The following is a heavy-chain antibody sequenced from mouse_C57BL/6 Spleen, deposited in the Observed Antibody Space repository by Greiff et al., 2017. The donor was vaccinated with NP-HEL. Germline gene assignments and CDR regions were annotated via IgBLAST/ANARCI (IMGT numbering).Heavy chain of an antibody. Sequence: EVMLVESGGDLVKPGGSLKLSCAASGFTFSSYGMSWVRQTPDKRLEWVATISSGGSYTYYPDSVKGRFTISRDNAKNTLYLQMSSLKSEDTAMYDGASQIYSNFDYWGQGTTLTVSS. CDR1: GFTFSSYG. D-gene: IGHD2-5*01. J-gene: IGHJ2*01. CDR2: ISSGGSYT. V-gene: IGHV5-6*01. CDR3: ASQIYSNFDY.